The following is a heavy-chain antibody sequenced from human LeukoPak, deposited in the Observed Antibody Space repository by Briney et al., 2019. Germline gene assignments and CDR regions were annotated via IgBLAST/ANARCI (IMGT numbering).Heavy chain of an antibody. CDR3: ARGPRFGELLWHWFDP. Sequence: SETLSLTCTVSGGSISSNSYSWGWIRQPPGKGLEWIGSMYHSGSTYYNPPLKSRVTISEDTSKNQFSLKLRSVTAADTAVYYCARGPRFGELLWHWFDPWGQGTLVTVSS. CDR2: MYHSGST. V-gene: IGHV4-39*07. CDR1: GGSISSNSYS. J-gene: IGHJ5*02. D-gene: IGHD3-10*01.